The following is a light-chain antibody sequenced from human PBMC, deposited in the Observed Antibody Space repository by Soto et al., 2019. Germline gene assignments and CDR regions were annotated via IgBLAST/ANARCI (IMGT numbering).Light chain of an antibody. CDR2: DAS. CDR3: QQYNSYSWT. Sequence: DIQMTQSPSTLSASVGDRVTITCRASQSISSWLAWYQQKPGKAPKLLIYDASSLESGVQSRFSGSGSVTEFTLTISSLQPDDFATYYCQQYNSYSWTFGQGTKVEIK. V-gene: IGKV1-5*01. CDR1: QSISSW. J-gene: IGKJ1*01.